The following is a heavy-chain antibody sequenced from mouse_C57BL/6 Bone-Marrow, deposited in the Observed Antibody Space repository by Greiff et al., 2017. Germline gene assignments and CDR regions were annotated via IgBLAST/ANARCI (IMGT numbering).Heavy chain of an antibody. CDR2: IYPGSGST. V-gene: IGHV1-55*01. J-gene: IGHJ2*01. CDR1: GYTFTSYW. CDR3: YDSNYGLTFYFDY. D-gene: IGHD2-5*01. Sequence: QVQLQQPGAELVKPGASVKMSCKASGYTFTSYWITWVKQRPGQGLEWIGDIYPGSGSTNYNEKFKSKATLTVDTSSSTANMQRSSLTSEDSAVYYCYDSNYGLTFYFDYWGQGTTLTVSS.